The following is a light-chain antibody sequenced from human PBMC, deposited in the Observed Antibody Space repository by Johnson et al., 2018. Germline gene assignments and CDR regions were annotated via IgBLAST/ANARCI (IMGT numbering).Light chain of an antibody. CDR1: SSNIGNNY. CDR2: ENN. V-gene: IGLV1-51*02. J-gene: IGLJ1*01. Sequence: QSVLTQPPSVSAAPGQKVTISCSGSSSNIGNNYVPWYQQLPGTDPKLLIYENNKRPPGIPDRFSGPKSGTSATLAITGRQPGDETDYYHETWDSCLSAGNVFGQGTKITIL. CDR3: ETWDSCLSAGNV.